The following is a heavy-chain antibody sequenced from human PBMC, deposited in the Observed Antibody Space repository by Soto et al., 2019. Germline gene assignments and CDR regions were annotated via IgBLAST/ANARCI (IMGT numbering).Heavy chain of an antibody. CDR3: ARVADFGVVINWFDS. CDR2: ISAYNGNT. D-gene: IGHD3-3*01. CDR1: GYTFTGYY. Sequence: ASVKVSCKASGYTFTGYYMHWVRQAPGQGLEWMGWISAYNGNTNYAQKLQGRFTMTTDTSTSTAYMELRSLRSDDTAVYYCARVADFGVVINWFDSWGQGTLVTVSS. J-gene: IGHJ5*01. V-gene: IGHV1-18*04.